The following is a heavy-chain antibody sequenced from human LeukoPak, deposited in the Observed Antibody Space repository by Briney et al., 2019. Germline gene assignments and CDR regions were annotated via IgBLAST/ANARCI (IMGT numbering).Heavy chain of an antibody. Sequence: PSETLSLTCAVYGESFSGYYWSWIRQPPGKGLEWIGEINHSGSTNHNPSLKSRVTISVDTSKNQFSLKLSSVTAADTAVYYCARGVARTYYSDTSGYAAAYYWGQGNPVTVSS. CDR2: INHSGST. D-gene: IGHD3-22*01. CDR1: GESFSGYY. V-gene: IGHV4-34*01. CDR3: ARGVARTYYSDTSGYAAAYY. J-gene: IGHJ6*01.